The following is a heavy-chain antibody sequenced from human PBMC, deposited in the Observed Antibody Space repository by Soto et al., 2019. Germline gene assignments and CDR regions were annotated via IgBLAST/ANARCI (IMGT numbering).Heavy chain of an antibody. CDR2: ISDGGDTT. CDR1: GFSFSSYE. V-gene: IGHV3-23*01. D-gene: IGHD3-22*01. CDR3: AKNRGIIMIVES. J-gene: IGHJ4*02. Sequence: GGSLRLSCAASGFSFSSYEMNWVRQAPGKGLEWVSAISDGGDTTYYADSVKGRFTISRDNSKNTLYLQMDSLRAEDTAVYYCAKNRGIIMIVESWGQGNLVTVSS.